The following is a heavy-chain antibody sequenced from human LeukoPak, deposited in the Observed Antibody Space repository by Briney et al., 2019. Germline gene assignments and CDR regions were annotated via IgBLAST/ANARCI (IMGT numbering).Heavy chain of an antibody. D-gene: IGHD1-26*01. J-gene: IGHJ5*02. CDR1: GGSMYSYH. Sequence: SETLSLTCTVSGGSMYSYHWGWIRQPPGKGLEWIGYIYYSGSTNYNPSLKSRVTISADTSKNQFSLKLSYVTAADTAMYYCARYSGSCDWFDPWGQGTLVTVSS. CDR3: ARYSGSCDWFDP. CDR2: IYYSGST. V-gene: IGHV4-59*01.